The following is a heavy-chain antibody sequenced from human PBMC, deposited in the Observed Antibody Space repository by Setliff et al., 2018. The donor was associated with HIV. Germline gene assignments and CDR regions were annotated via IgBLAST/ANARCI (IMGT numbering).Heavy chain of an antibody. CDR2: INNDGSYA. D-gene: IGHD3-16*02. J-gene: IGHJ4*02. V-gene: IGHV3-74*01. CDR1: GFTFSSYW. CDR3: AKDYLGYFDY. Sequence: LRLSCAASGFTFSSYWMHWVRQAPGKGLVWVSRINNDGSYASYADSVKGRFTISRDISKNTLFLQMNSLRAEDTAVYYCAKDYLGYFDYWGQGTLVTVSS.